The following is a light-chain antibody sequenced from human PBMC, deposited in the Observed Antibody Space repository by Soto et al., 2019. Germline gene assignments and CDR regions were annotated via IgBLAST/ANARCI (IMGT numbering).Light chain of an antibody. V-gene: IGKV1-9*01. CDR2: AAS. J-gene: IGKJ5*01. CDR3: QQLLSYPIT. CDR1: QGISTY. Sequence: DIQMTQSPSTLSASVGDRVTITCRASQGISTYLAWYQQKPGKAPKLLIYAASTLQSGVPLSFSGSGSGTSFTLTISSLQPEDFATYYCQQLLSYPITFCQGTRLEIK.